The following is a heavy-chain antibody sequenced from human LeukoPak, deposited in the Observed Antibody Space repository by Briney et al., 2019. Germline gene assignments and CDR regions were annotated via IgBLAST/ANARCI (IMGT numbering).Heavy chain of an antibody. D-gene: IGHD3-10*01. CDR3: ARDQGYYGSGSYYD. CDR1: GYTFTGYY. J-gene: IGHJ4*02. Sequence: GASVKVCCKASGYTFTGYYMHWVRQAPGQGLEWMGWINPNSGGTNYAQKFQGRVTMTRDTSISTAYMELSRLRSDDTAVYYCARDQGYYGSGSYYDWGQGTLVTVSS. CDR2: INPNSGGT. V-gene: IGHV1-2*02.